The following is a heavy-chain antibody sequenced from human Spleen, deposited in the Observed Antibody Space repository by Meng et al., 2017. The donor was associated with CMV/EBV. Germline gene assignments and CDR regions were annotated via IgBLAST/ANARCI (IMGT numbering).Heavy chain of an antibody. D-gene: IGHD3-3*01. CDR3: AKDRNYDFWSGYSNDY. CDR1: GFTFSSYW. V-gene: IGHV3-7*01. CDR2: IKQDGSEK. J-gene: IGHJ4*02. Sequence: GESLKISCAASGFTFSSYWMSWVRQAPGKGLEWVANIKQDGSEKYYVDSVKGRFTISRDNSKNTLYLQMNSLRAEDTAVYYCAKDRNYDFWSGYSNDYWGQGTLVTVSS.